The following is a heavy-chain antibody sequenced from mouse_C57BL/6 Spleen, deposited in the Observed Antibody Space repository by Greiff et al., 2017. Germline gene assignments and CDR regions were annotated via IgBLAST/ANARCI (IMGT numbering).Heavy chain of an antibody. CDR3: ARWDYGSSLYYAMDY. D-gene: IGHD1-1*01. V-gene: IGHV1-59*01. CDR1: GYTFTSYW. Sequence: QVQLQQPGAELVRPGTSVKLSCKASGYTFTSYWMHWVKQRPGQGLEWIGVIDPSDSYTNYNQKFKGKATLTVDTSSSTAYMQLSSLTSEDSAVYYCARWDYGSSLYYAMDYWGQGTSVTVSS. J-gene: IGHJ4*01. CDR2: IDPSDSYT.